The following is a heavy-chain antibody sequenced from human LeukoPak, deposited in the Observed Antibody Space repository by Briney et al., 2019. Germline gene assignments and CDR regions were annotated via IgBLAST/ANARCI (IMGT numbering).Heavy chain of an antibody. CDR1: GGSVTSTNW. D-gene: IGHD3-3*01. CDR3: AREGGFFRPLDY. Sequence: TETLSLTCGVSGGSVTSTNWWTWVRQPPGKGLEWIGVVHRDRRTNYNPSLKSRLTMSVDLSENHISLKLTSVTAADTAVYYCAREGGFFRPLDYSGQGTLVT. V-gene: IGHV4-4*02. J-gene: IGHJ4*02. CDR2: VHRDRRT.